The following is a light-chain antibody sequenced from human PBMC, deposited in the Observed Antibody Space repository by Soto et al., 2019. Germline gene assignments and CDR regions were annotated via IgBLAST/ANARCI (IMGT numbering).Light chain of an antibody. J-gene: IGKJ5*01. CDR1: QSISTY. Sequence: DIQMTQPPSSLSASIGDRVTITCRASQSISTYLNWYQQKPGKAPKLLIFVASILQSGVPSRFSGSMSGADFTLTISNLQPEDFATYYCQQTYSAPLVTFGQGTRLEIK. CDR3: QQTYSAPLVT. CDR2: VAS. V-gene: IGKV1-39*01.